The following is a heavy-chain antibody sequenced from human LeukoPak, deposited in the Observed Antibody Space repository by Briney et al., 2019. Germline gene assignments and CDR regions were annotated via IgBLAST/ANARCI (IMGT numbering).Heavy chain of an antibody. CDR3: AKHGGTGNFDY. D-gene: IGHD3-3*01. Sequence: GGSLRLSCAVSGLTFSSYEMNWVRQAPGKGLEWVSYISSSGNAIYYADSVKGRFTISRDNAKNTLNLQMNSLRAEDTAVYYCAKHGGTGNFDYWGQGTLVTVSS. CDR2: ISSSGNAI. CDR1: GLTFSSYE. J-gene: IGHJ4*02. V-gene: IGHV3-48*03.